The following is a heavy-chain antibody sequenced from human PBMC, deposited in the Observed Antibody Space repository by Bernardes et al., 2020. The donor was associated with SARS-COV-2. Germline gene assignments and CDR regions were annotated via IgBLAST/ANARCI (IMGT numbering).Heavy chain of an antibody. D-gene: IGHD4-17*01. Sequence: SETLSLTCTVSGGSISSYYWSWIRQPAGKGLEWIGRIYTSGSTNYNPSLKSRVTMSVDTSKNQFSLKLSSVTAADTAVYYCARVDTVTTHLGVFDYWGQGTLVTVSS. CDR3: ARVDTVTTHLGVFDY. CDR1: GGSISSYY. V-gene: IGHV4-4*07. CDR2: IYTSGST. J-gene: IGHJ4*02.